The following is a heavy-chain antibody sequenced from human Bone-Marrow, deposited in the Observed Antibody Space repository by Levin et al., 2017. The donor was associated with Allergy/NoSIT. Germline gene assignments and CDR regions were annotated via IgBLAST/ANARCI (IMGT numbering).Heavy chain of an antibody. D-gene: IGHD3-10*01. CDR2: ISSSGFSI. J-gene: IGHJ6*02. CDR3: ARSSKSGFCDGVDV. CDR1: GFTFSDYY. Sequence: GGSLRLSCAASGFTFSDYYMTWIRQRPGKGLEWVSYISSSGFSIHYADSVKGRVTISRDNAKKSMYLEMNSLGGEDTAVYYCARSSKSGFCDGVDVWGQRNTVTVFS. V-gene: IGHV3-11*01.